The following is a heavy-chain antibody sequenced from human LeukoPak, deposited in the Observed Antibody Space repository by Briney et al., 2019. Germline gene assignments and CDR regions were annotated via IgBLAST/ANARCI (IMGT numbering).Heavy chain of an antibody. CDR2: IYHYGGT. Sequence: SSETLSLTCTVSGGSISSGDYYWSWIRQPPGKGLEWIGYIYHYGGTYYNPSLKSRVTISVDTSKNQFSLRLSSVTAADMAVYYCARMTDIVATITFDCWGQGTLVTVSS. CDR1: GGSISSGDYY. J-gene: IGHJ4*02. V-gene: IGHV4-30-4*01. D-gene: IGHD5-12*01. CDR3: ARMTDIVATITFDC.